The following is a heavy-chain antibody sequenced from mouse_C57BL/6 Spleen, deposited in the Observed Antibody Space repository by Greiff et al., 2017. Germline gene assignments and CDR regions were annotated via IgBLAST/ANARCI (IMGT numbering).Heavy chain of an antibody. D-gene: IGHD2-13*01. CDR3: ARGDSLNWYFGV. CDR2: IDPSDSYT. V-gene: IGHV1-69*01. Sequence: VQLQQPGAELVMPGASVKLSCKASGYTFTSYWMHWVKQRPGQGLEWIGEIDPSDSYTNYNQKFKGKSTLTVDKSSSTAYMQLSSLTSEDSAVYYCARGDSLNWYFGVWGTGTTVTVSS. CDR1: GYTFTSYW. J-gene: IGHJ1*03.